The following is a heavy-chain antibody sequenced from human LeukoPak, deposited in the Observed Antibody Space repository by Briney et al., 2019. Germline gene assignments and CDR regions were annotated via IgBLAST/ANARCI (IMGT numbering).Heavy chain of an antibody. D-gene: IGHD3-3*01. CDR1: GGSISSGNYY. J-gene: IGHJ3*02. CDR3: ARGLRTTLGVVDAFDI. Sequence: SETLSLTCQVSGGSISSGNYYWSWIRQHPGKGLECIGYIYYSGSTYYNPSLKSRSTISVDTSKNQFSLMLSSVTAADTAVYYCARGLRTTLGVVDAFDIWGQGTMVTVS. V-gene: IGHV4-31*03. CDR2: IYYSGST.